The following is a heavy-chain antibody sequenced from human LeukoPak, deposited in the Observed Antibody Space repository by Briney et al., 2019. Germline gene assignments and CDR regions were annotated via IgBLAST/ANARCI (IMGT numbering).Heavy chain of an antibody. Sequence: GESLKISCKGSGSSFNNYWIAWVRQVPGKGLEWMGIIYPGDSDTTYSPSFQGQVTISADKSISTAYLQWSSLKASDTAIYYCARLIVGSSSTGWFDPRGQGTLVTVSS. J-gene: IGHJ5*02. CDR2: IYPGDSDT. D-gene: IGHD6-6*01. CDR3: ARLIVGSSSTGWFDP. V-gene: IGHV5-51*01. CDR1: GSSFNNYW.